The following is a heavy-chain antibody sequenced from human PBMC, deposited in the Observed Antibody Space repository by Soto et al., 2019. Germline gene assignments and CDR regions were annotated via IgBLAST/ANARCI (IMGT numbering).Heavy chain of an antibody. CDR2: ISSSGSTI. CDR1: GFTFSSYE. J-gene: IGHJ4*02. CDR3: ARDLGESGQGY. V-gene: IGHV3-48*03. Sequence: EVQLVESGGGLVQPGGSLRLSCAASGFTFSSYEMNWVRQAPGKGLEWVSYISSSGSTIYYADSVKGRFTISRDNAKNSLYMPMNSLRAEDTAVYYCARDLGESGQGYWGQGTLVTVSS. D-gene: IGHD3-16*01.